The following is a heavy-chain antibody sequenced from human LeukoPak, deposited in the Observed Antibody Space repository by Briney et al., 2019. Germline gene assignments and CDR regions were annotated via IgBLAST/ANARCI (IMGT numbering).Heavy chain of an antibody. CDR2: IYYSGST. CDR3: ASGDYVWGSYRPKPFDY. D-gene: IGHD3-16*02. Sequence: SETLSLTCTVSGGSISSSSYYWGWIRQPPGKGLEWIGSIYYSGSTYYNPPLKSRVTISVDTSKNQFSLKLSSVTAADTAVYYCASGDYVWGSYRPKPFDYWGQGTLVTVSS. V-gene: IGHV4-39*07. CDR1: GGSISSSSYY. J-gene: IGHJ4*02.